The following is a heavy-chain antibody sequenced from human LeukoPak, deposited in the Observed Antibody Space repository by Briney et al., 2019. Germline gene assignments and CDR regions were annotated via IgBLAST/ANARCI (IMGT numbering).Heavy chain of an antibody. Sequence: GGSLRLSCAASGFIFNNYNMNWVRQAPGKGLEWVSSISSGSSYIYYADSVKGRFIISRDNAKNSLYLQMNSLRAEDTAVYYCAKGRYSYGYAWGQGTLVTVSS. CDR3: AKGRYSYGYA. D-gene: IGHD5-18*01. J-gene: IGHJ5*02. V-gene: IGHV3-21*04. CDR2: ISSGSSYI. CDR1: GFIFNNYN.